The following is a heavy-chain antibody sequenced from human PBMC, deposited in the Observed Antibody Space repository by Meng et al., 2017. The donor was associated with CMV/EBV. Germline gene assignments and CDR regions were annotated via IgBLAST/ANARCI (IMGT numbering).Heavy chain of an antibody. V-gene: IGHV1-46*01. CDR1: GQPLTSYS. CDR3: ERGEMATPYPNYDAFDI. D-gene: IGHD5-24*01. Sequence: VQRVQVGHCLTKPRPSVQVSGKTSGQPLTSYSMHCVLQAPGEGCGWLGIINPSGGSTSYAQNFQGSVTMTMDTSTSTVDMELSKLRSEDTAVYYCERGEMATPYPNYDAFDIWGQGTMVTVSS. J-gene: IGHJ3*02. CDR2: INPSGGST.